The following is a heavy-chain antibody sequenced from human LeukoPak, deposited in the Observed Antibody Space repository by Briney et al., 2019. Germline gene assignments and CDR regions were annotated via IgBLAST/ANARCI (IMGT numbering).Heavy chain of an antibody. CDR3: ARAAKYSSSWYHYYYYMDV. CDR1: GGSFSGYY. Sequence: SETLSLTCAVYGGSFSGYYWSWIRQPPGKGLEWIGEINHSGSTNYNPSLKSRVTISVDTSKNQFSLKLSSVTAADTAVYYCARAAKYSSSWYHYYYYMDVWGKGTTVTISS. D-gene: IGHD6-13*01. J-gene: IGHJ6*03. CDR2: INHSGST. V-gene: IGHV4-34*01.